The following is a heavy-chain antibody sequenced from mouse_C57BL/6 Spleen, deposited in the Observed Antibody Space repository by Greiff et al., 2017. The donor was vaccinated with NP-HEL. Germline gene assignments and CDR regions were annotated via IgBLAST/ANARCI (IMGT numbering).Heavy chain of an antibody. V-gene: IGHV1-64*01. D-gene: IGHD2-1*01. CDR3: ARRYYGNYVEGFYAMDY. CDR2: IHPNSGST. CDR1: GYTFTSYW. J-gene: IGHJ4*01. Sequence: VQLQQSGAELVKPGASVKLSCKASGYTFTSYWMHWVKQRPGQGLEWIGMIHPNSGSTNYNEKFKSKATLTVDKSSSTAYMQLSSLTSEDSAVYYCARRYYGNYVEGFYAMDYWGQGTSVTVSS.